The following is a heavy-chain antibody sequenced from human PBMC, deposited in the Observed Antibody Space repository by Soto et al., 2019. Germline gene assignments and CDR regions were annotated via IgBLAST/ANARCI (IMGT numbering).Heavy chain of an antibody. Sequence: SQTLSLTCAISGDSVSSNSAAWNWIRQSPSRGLEWLGRTYYRSKWYDDYAVSVKSRITINPDTSKNQFSLQLNSVTPEDTAVYYCARGSRLRPGDYYGMDVWGQGTTVTVSS. CDR3: ARGSRLRPGDYYGMDV. CDR2: TYYRSKWYD. J-gene: IGHJ6*02. V-gene: IGHV6-1*01. D-gene: IGHD6-25*01. CDR1: GDSVSSNSAA.